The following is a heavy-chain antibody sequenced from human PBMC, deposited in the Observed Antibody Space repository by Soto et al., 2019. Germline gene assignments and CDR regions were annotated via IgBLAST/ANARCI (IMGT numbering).Heavy chain of an antibody. CDR1: GFTFSDTW. J-gene: IGHJ4*02. Sequence: PGGSLRLSCAASGFTFSDTWMNWVRQAPGKGLEWVSSISSSSSYIYYADSVKGRFTISRDNAKNSLYLQMNSLRAEDTAVYYCAREAYGDYEYYFDYWGQGTLVTVSS. D-gene: IGHD4-17*01. CDR2: ISSSSSYI. CDR3: AREAYGDYEYYFDY. V-gene: IGHV3-21*01.